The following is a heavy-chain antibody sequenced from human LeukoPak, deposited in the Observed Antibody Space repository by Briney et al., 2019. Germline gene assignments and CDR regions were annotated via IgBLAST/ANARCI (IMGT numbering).Heavy chain of an antibody. CDR1: GGSISSGGYY. V-gene: IGHV4-30-2*01. CDR3: ARAGSETMIVVPYFDY. Sequence: PSETLSPTCTVSGGSISSGGYYWGWLRQPPGTGREWLGYIYHSASTYYNPSLNSRVTISVDRSKNQFSLKLSSVTAADTAVYYCARAGSETMIVVPYFDYWGQGTLVTVSS. CDR2: IYHSAST. J-gene: IGHJ4*02. D-gene: IGHD3-22*01.